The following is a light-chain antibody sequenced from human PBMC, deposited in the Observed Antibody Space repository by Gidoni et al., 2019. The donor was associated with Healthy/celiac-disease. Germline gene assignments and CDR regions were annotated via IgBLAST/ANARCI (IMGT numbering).Light chain of an antibody. CDR1: QGISSY. V-gene: IGKV1-8*01. CDR2: AAS. CDR3: QQYYSYPRFT. Sequence: AIRMTQSPSSFSASTGDRVTITCRASQGISSYLTWYQQKPGKAPKLLIYAASTLQSGVPSRFSGSGSGTDFTLTISCLQSEEFATYYCQQYYSYPRFTFGPGTKVDIK. J-gene: IGKJ3*01.